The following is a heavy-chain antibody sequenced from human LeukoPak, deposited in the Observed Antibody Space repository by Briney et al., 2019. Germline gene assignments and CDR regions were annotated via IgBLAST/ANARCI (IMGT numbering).Heavy chain of an antibody. CDR1: GYTFTAYY. CDR3: ALNDY. CDR2: INPKSGGT. J-gene: IGHJ4*02. Sequence: GASVKVSCKASGYTFTAYYIHWVRQAPGQELEWMGWINPKSGGTYYVQKFQGRVTVTTDTSINTAYMELSSLTSDDTAVYYCALNDYWGQGTLVTVSS. V-gene: IGHV1-2*02.